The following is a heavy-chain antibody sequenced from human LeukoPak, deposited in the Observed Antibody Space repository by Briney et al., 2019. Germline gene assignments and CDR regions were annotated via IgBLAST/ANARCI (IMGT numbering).Heavy chain of an antibody. CDR1: GFTFSNYA. Sequence: GGSLRLSCAASGFTFSNYAMSWVRQAPGKGLEWVSAISGSGGSTYYADSVKGRFTISRDNSKNTLSLQMNSLRAEDTAVYYCAKGSAVGVAGTTNFDYWGQGTLVTVPS. CDR2: ISGSGGST. V-gene: IGHV3-23*01. CDR3: AKGSAVGVAGTTNFDY. J-gene: IGHJ4*02. D-gene: IGHD6-19*01.